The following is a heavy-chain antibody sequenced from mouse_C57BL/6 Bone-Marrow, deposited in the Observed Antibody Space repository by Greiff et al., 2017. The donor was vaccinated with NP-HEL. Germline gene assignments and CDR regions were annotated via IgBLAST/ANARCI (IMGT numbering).Heavy chain of an antibody. CDR1: GYAFSSSW. D-gene: IGHD1-1*01. CDR2: IYPGDGDT. Sequence: QVQLQQSGPELVKPGASVKISCKASGYAFSSSWMNWVKQRPGKGLEWIGRIYPGDGDTNYNGKLKGKATLTADKSSSTAYMQLSSLTSEDSAVYFCARSYGSSLYWYFDVWGTGTTVTVSS. CDR3: ARSYGSSLYWYFDV. V-gene: IGHV1-82*01. J-gene: IGHJ1*03.